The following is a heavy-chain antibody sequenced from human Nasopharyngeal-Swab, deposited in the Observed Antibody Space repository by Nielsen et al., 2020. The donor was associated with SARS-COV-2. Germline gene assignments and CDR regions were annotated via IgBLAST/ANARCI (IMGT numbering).Heavy chain of an antibody. D-gene: IGHD1-1*01. CDR3: ATDHPPTEGQLYYYYGMDV. CDR2: FDPDDGET. V-gene: IGHV1-24*01. J-gene: IGHJ6*02. CDR1: GYTLTELS. Sequence: ASVKVSCKVSGYTLTELSMHWVRQAPGKGLEWMGGFDPDDGETIYAQKFQGRVTMTEDTSTDTAYMELSSLRSEDTAVYYCATDHPPTEGQLYYYYGMDVWGQGTTVTVSS.